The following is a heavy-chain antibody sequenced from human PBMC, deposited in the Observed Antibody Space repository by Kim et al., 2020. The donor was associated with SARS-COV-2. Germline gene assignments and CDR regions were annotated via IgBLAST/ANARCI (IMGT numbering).Heavy chain of an antibody. CDR1: GFTFSNYA. CDR3: ATAVSQTYYYGMDV. D-gene: IGHD2-8*01. J-gene: IGHJ6*02. CDR2: ISVGTGST. V-gene: IGHV3-23*01. Sequence: GGSLRLSCAASGFTFSNYAMNWVCKAPGKGLEWVSAISVGTGSTSYADSVKGRFTISRDNSKSTLSLQMSSLRAEDTAVYYCATAVSQTYYYGMDVWGQGTTVTVSS.